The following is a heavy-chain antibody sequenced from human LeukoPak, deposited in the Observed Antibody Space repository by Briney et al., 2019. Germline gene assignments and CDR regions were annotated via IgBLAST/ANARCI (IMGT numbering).Heavy chain of an antibody. CDR2: VSYDGSNK. V-gene: IGHV3-30-3*01. CDR3: AKDPGAYDFWSGMGYYYYMDV. D-gene: IGHD3-3*01. Sequence: GGSLRLSCAASGFTFSSYAIHWVRQAPGKGLEWVAVVSYDGSNKYYADSVKGRFTISRDNSKNTLYLQMNSLRAEDTAVYYCAKDPGAYDFWSGMGYYYYMDVWGKGTTVTVSS. CDR1: GFTFSSYA. J-gene: IGHJ6*03.